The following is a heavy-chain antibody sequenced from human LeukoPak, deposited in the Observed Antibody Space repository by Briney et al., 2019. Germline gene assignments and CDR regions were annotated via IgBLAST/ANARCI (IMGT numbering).Heavy chain of an antibody. Sequence: PSETLSLTCTVSGYSISSSYYWGWIRQPPGKGLEWIGSIYYSGSTYYNPSLKSRVTISVDTSKNQFSLKLSSVTAADTAVYYCAREYCSGGSCYSFDYWGQGTLVTVSS. J-gene: IGHJ4*02. CDR2: IYYSGST. CDR3: AREYCSGGSCYSFDY. V-gene: IGHV4-38-2*02. CDR1: GYSISSSYY. D-gene: IGHD2-15*01.